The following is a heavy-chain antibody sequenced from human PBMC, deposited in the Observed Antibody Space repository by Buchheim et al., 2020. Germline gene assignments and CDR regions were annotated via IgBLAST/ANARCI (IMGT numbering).Heavy chain of an antibody. D-gene: IGHD3-22*01. CDR1: GGSISSGGYS. CDR2: IYHSGST. Sequence: QLQLQESGSGLVKPSQTLSLTCAVSGGSISSGGYSWSWIRQPPGKGLEWIGYIYHSGSTYYNPSLKSRITISVERSKNQFSLKLSSVTAADTAVYYCARGRPYYYDSSGYLSGNPFDYWGQGTL. V-gene: IGHV4-30-2*01. CDR3: ARGRPYYYDSSGYLSGNPFDY. J-gene: IGHJ4*02.